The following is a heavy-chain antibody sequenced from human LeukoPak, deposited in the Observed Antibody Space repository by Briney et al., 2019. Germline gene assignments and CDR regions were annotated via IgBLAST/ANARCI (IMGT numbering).Heavy chain of an antibody. CDR1: GCTISNYA. Sequence: GGSLRLSCAASGCTISNYAMSWVCQPPAKGQGWVSAISGSGGGTYYADPSKGRLTISTDNSSNKQYMQMNSLTADDTAAYYFAKARDYWGQGTLVTVSS. V-gene: IGHV3-23*01. J-gene: IGHJ4*02. CDR2: ISGSGGGT. CDR3: AKARDY.